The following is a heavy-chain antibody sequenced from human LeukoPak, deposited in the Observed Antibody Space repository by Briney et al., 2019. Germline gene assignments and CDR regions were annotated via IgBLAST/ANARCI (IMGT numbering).Heavy chain of an antibody. D-gene: IGHD6-6*01. CDR3: ARSEYSSSSGHFDY. V-gene: IGHV4-59*08. Sequence: PSETLSLTWTVSGXSISSYYGSWIRQPPGKGLEWIGYIYFSGSTDYNPSLKSRVTISVDTSKNQFSLKLSSVTAADTAVYYCARSEYSSSSGHFDYWGQGTLVTVSS. J-gene: IGHJ4*02. CDR2: IYFSGST. CDR1: GXSISSYY.